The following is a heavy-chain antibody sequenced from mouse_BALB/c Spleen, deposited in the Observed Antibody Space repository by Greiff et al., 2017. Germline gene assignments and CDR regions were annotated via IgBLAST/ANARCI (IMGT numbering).Heavy chain of an antibody. Sequence: VKLMESGPGLVQPSQSLSITCTVSGYSLTSYGVHWVRQSPGKGLEWLGVIWSGGSTDYNAAFISRLSISKDNSKSQVFFKMNSLQANDTAIYYCARPIPTATDYAMDYWGQGTSGTVSS. CDR1: GYSLTSYG. CDR2: IWSGGST. CDR3: ARPIPTATDYAMDY. V-gene: IGHV2-2*02. J-gene: IGHJ4*01. D-gene: IGHD1-2*01.